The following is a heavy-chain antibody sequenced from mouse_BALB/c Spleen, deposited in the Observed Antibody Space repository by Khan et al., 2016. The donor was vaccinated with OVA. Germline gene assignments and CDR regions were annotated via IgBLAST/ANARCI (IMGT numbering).Heavy chain of an antibody. D-gene: IGHD1-1*02. J-gene: IGHJ1*01. CDR3: ARHYYGGNLYWYFDV. Sequence: VQLQESGAELVKPGASVKLSCKASGYTFTNYDINWVRQRPEQGLEWIGWIFPGDDSTKYNEKFKGKATLTTDKSSSTAYMQRSRLTSEDSAVHFCARHYYGGNLYWYFDVWGAGTTVTVSS. V-gene: IGHV1-85*01. CDR1: GYTFTNYD. CDR2: IFPGDDST.